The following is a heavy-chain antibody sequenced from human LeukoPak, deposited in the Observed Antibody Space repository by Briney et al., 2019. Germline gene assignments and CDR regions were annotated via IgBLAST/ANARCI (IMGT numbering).Heavy chain of an antibody. V-gene: IGHV4-4*09. CDR2: IYTSGST. D-gene: IGHD1-1*01. Sequence: SETLSLTCTVSGGSISGYYWSWIRQPPGKGLEWIGYIYTSGSTNYNPSLNSRVSISIDTSKNQFSLKLSSVTAADTAVYYCARLKRGYNWNDVGYFDYRGQGTLVTVSS. CDR1: GGSISGYY. CDR3: ARLKRGYNWNDVGYFDY. J-gene: IGHJ4*02.